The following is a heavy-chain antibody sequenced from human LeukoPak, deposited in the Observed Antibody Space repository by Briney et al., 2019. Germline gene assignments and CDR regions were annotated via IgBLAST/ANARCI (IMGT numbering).Heavy chain of an antibody. V-gene: IGHV4-34*01. J-gene: IGHJ5*02. CDR2: IYHSGST. D-gene: IGHD5-12*01. CDR3: ARDGHSGYVSNWFDP. CDR1: GASFHNYY. Sequence: SETLSLTCAVYGASFHNYYWTWIRQPPGKGLEWIGTIYHSGSTYYNPSLKSRVTISVDTSKNQFSLKLSSVTAADTAVYYCARDGHSGYVSNWFDPWGQGTLVTVSS.